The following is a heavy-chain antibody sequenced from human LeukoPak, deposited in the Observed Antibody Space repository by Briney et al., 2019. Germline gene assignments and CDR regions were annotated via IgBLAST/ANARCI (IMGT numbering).Heavy chain of an antibody. V-gene: IGHV4-59*01. J-gene: IGHJ4*02. CDR1: GGSISSYY. Sequence: SETLSLTCSVSGGSISSYYWSWIRQPPGKGLEWIGYMYYSGSSNYNPSLKSRVTISVDTSKIQFSLKLSSVTAADAAVYYCAKAPVTTCSGAYCYPFDYWSQGTLVTVSS. CDR2: MYYSGSS. CDR3: AKAPVTTCSGAYCYPFDY. D-gene: IGHD2-15*01.